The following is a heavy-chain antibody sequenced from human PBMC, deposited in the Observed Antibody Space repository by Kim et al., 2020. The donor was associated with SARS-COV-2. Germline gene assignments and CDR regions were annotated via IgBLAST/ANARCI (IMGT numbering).Heavy chain of an antibody. CDR3: ARVTTIFGVVVSGFDY. J-gene: IGHJ4*02. D-gene: IGHD3-3*01. CDR1: GGSISSGGYY. CDR2: IYYSGST. Sequence: SETLSLTCTVSGGSISSGGYYWSWIRQHPGKGLEWIGYIYYSGSTYYNPSLKSRVTISVDTSKNQFSLKLSSVTAADTAVYYCARVTTIFGVVVSGFDYWGQGTRVTVSS. V-gene: IGHV4-31*03.